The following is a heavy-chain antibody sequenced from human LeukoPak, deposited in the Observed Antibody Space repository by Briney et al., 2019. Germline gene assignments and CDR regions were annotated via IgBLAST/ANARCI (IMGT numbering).Heavy chain of an antibody. CDR1: GGSISSSSYY. V-gene: IGHV4-39*07. CDR3: ARFTPQGYGWGGYNRFDP. D-gene: IGHD3-16*01. J-gene: IGHJ5*02. Sequence: SETLSLTCTVPGGSISSSSYYWGWIRQPPGKGLEWIGSIYYSGSTNYNPSLKSRVTISVETSKNQFSLNLTSVTAADTAVYYCARFTPQGYGWGGYNRFDPWGQGTLVTVSS. CDR2: IYYSGST.